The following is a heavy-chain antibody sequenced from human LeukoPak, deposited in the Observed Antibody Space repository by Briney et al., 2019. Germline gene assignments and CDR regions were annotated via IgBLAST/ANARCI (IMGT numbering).Heavy chain of an antibody. Sequence: GGPLRLSCAASGFTFSSYEMNWVRQAPGKGLGWVSYISSSGSTIYYADSVKGRFTISRDNAKNSLYLQMNSLRAEDTAVYYCASLGDSSGYYSHSGGAFDIWGQGTMVTVSS. CDR3: ASLGDSSGYYSHSGGAFDI. D-gene: IGHD3-22*01. CDR1: GFTFSSYE. J-gene: IGHJ3*02. CDR2: ISSSGSTI. V-gene: IGHV3-48*03.